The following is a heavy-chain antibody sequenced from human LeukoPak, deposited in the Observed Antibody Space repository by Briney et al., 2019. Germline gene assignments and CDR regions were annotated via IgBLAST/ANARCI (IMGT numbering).Heavy chain of an antibody. CDR3: AKGTAVGATTCFDF. CDR1: GFTFSSYA. D-gene: IGHD1-26*01. J-gene: IGHJ4*02. V-gene: IGHV3-23*01. Sequence: GGSLRLSCAASGFTFSSYAMSWVRQAPGKGLGWVSGISGSGGNTYYADSVKGRFTISRDNSKNTLYVQLNSLRAEDTAVYYCAKGTAVGATTCFDFWGQGTLVTVSS. CDR2: ISGSGGNT.